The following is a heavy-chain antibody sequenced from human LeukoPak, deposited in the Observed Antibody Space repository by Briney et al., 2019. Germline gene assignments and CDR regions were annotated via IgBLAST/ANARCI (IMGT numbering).Heavy chain of an antibody. CDR1: GFTFSSYE. V-gene: IGHV3-21*01. J-gene: IGHJ4*02. CDR2: ISSSSSYI. D-gene: IGHD2-2*01. CDR3: ARSLMAGSSASCYDY. Sequence: GGSLRLSCAASGFTFSSYEMNWVRQAPGKGLEWVSSISSSSSYIYYADSVKGRFTISRDNAKNSLYLQMNSLRAEDAAVYYCARSLMAGSSASCYDYWGQGTLVTVSS.